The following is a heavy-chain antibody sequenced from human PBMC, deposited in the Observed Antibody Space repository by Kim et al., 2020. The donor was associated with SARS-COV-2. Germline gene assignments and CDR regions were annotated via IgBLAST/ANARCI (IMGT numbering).Heavy chain of an antibody. V-gene: IGHV3-7*01. CDR1: RFTFNDYW. D-gene: IGHD4-17*01. J-gene: IGHJ3*01. CDR2: INENGREK. Sequence: GGSLRLSCAASRFTFNDYWMSWVRQAPGKGLEWVATINENGREKYYPDSLKGRFTISRENGKNSLYLEMNDLRDDDTAVYRCASTFEADYVVW. CDR3: ASTFEADYVV.